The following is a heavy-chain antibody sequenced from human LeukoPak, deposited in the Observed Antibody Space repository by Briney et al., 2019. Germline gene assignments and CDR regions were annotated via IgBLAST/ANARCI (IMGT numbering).Heavy chain of an antibody. CDR1: GGSFSGYY. J-gene: IGHJ5*02. D-gene: IGHD2-2*01. V-gene: IGHV4-34*01. Sequence: SETLSLTCAVYGGSFSGYYWSWIRQPPGKGLEWIGEINHSGSTNYNPSLKSRVTIPVDTSKNQFSLKLSSVTAADTAVYYCARGRGVLVVPAAIYWFDPWGQGTLVTVSS. CDR2: INHSGST. CDR3: ARGRGVLVVPAAIYWFDP.